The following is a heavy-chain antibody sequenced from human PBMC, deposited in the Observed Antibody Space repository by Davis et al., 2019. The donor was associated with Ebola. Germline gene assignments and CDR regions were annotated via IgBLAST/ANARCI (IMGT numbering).Heavy chain of an antibody. V-gene: IGHV3-33*03. CDR2: IWYDGSNK. Sequence: GGSLRLSCAASGFTFSSYGMHWVRQAPGKGLEWVAVIWYDGSNKYYAGSVKGRFTISRDNAKNSLYLQMNSLRAEDTAVYYCASPRRPTVTAYYYYYGMDVWGQGTTVTVSS. CDR3: ASPRRPTVTAYYYYYGMDV. D-gene: IGHD4-11*01. CDR1: GFTFSSYG. J-gene: IGHJ6*02.